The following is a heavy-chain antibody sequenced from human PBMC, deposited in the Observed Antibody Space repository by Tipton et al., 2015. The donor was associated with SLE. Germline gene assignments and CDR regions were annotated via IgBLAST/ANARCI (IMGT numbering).Heavy chain of an antibody. J-gene: IGHJ6*02. D-gene: IGHD3-10*01. V-gene: IGHV4-31*03. CDR3: ARDRPMVQGRGMDV. Sequence: TLSLTCTVSGGSISSGGYYWSWIRQHPGKGLEWIGYIYYSGSTYYNPSLKSRVTISVDTSKNQFSLKLSSVTAAGTAVYYCARDRPMVQGRGMDVWGQGTTVTVSS. CDR1: GGSISSGGYY. CDR2: IYYSGST.